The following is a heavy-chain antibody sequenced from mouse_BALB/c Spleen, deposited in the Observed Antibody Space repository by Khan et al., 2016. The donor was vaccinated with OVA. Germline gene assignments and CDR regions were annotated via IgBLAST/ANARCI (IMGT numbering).Heavy chain of an antibody. D-gene: IGHD4-1*01. V-gene: IGHV1-9*01. CDR1: GYTFSNYW. CDR2: ILSGRGNS. CDR3: ARGAGTTNGMDY. J-gene: IGHJ4*01. Sequence: QVQLQQSGAELMKPGASVKISCKATGYTFSNYWREWVKQRPGHGLEWMGEILSGRGNSNYNEKFKGKSTFTADSSSNIAYMQLNRLTSEDSAVYYCARGAGTTNGMDYWGQGTAVTVSS.